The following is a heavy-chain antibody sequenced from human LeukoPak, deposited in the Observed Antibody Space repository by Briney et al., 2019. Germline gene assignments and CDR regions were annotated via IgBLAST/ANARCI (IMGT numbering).Heavy chain of an antibody. CDR1: GGSFSGYY. CDR3: ARVVTMVRGVYYYYGMDV. Sequence: SETLSLTCAVYGGSFSGYYWSWIRQPPGKGLEWIGEINHSGSTNYNPSLKSRVTISVDTSKNQFSLKLSSVTAADTAVYYCARVVTMVRGVYYYYGMDVWGQGTTVTVSS. D-gene: IGHD3-10*01. V-gene: IGHV4-34*01. J-gene: IGHJ6*02. CDR2: INHSGST.